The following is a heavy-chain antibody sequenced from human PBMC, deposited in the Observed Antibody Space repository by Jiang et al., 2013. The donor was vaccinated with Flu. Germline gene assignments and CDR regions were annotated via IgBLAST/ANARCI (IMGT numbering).Heavy chain of an antibody. Sequence: GSGLVKPWETLSLTCTVSGGSISSSSYYWAWIRQPPGKGLEWIGSIYYSGSTYYNSSLKSRVTISVDTSKNQFSLKVNSVIAADTAVYYCARVRTYYDILTGYYYFDYWGQGTLVTVSS. D-gene: IGHD3-9*01. CDR3: ARVRTYYDILTGYYYFDY. J-gene: IGHJ4*02. V-gene: IGHV4-39*07. CDR2: IYYSGST. CDR1: GGSISSSSYY.